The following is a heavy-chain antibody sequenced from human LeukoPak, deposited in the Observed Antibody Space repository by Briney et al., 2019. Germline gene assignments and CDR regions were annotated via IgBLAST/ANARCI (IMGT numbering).Heavy chain of an antibody. CDR3: ARQNFQYYYDSSGYYGY. J-gene: IGHJ4*02. D-gene: IGHD3-22*01. CDR2: IYPGDSDT. CDR1: GYSFTSYW. Sequence: GESLKISCKGSGYSFTSYWIGWVRQMPGKGLEWMGIIYPGDSDTRYSPSFQGQVTISADKSISTAYLQWSSLKASDTAMYYYARQNFQYYYDSSGYYGYWGQGTLVTVSS. V-gene: IGHV5-51*01.